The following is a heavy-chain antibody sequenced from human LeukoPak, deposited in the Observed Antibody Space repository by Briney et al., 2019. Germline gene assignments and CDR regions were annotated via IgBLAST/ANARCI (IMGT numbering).Heavy chain of an antibody. D-gene: IGHD3-10*01. J-gene: IGHJ4*02. Sequence: GGSLRLSCAASGFTFSTYNMTWVRQAPGEGLEWVSAISGSGGSTYYADSVKGRFTISRDNSKDTLYLQMDSLRAEDTAVYYCAKHLYGSGSFPGDYWGQGTLVTVSS. CDR3: AKHLYGSGSFPGDY. CDR2: ISGSGGST. CDR1: GFTFSTYN. V-gene: IGHV3-23*01.